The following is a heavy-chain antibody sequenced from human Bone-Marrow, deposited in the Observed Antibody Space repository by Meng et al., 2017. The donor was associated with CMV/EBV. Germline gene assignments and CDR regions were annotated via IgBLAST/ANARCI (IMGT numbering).Heavy chain of an antibody. V-gene: IGHV4-4*07. D-gene: IGHD3-10*01. J-gene: IGHJ4*02. CDR2: IYTSGST. CDR3: ARAMVRGVQRYFDY. Sequence: QVHLQGSGPGLVKPSETLSLTCTVAGGSIRSYYWSWIRQPAGKGLEWIGRIYTSGSTNYNPSLKSRVTMSVDTSKNQFSLKLSSVTAADTAVYYCARAMVRGVQRYFDYWGQGTLVTVSS. CDR1: GGSIRSYY.